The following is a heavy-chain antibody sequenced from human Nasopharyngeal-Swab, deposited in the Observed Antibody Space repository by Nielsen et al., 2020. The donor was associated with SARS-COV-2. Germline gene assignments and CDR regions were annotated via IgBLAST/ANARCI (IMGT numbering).Heavy chain of an antibody. V-gene: IGHV3-30-3*01. J-gene: IGHJ2*01. CDR3: ASAYGGSYWYFDL. CDR1: GFTFSSYA. Sequence: GGSLRLSCAASGFTFSSYAMHWVRQAPGKGLEWVAVISYDGSNKYYADSVKGRFTISRDNSKNTLYLQMNSLRAEDTAVYYCASAYGGSYWYFDLCGRGILVTVSS. CDR2: ISYDGSNK. D-gene: IGHD4-23*01.